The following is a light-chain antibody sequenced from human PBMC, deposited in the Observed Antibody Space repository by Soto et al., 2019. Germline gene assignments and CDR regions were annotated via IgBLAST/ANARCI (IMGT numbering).Light chain of an antibody. CDR2: EVS. CDR3: SSYAGSNNLV. J-gene: IGLJ2*01. CDR1: SSDVGGYNY. Sequence: QSALTQPPSASGSPGQSVTISCTGTSSDVGGYNYVSWYQQHPGKAPKLMIYEVSKRPSGVPDRFSGSKSGNTASLTVSGLQAEDEADYYCSSYAGSNNLVXGGGTKLTVL. V-gene: IGLV2-8*01.